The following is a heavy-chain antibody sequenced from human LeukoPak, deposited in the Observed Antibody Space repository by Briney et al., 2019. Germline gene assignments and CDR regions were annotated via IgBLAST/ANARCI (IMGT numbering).Heavy chain of an antibody. CDR3: ARGGNTVTTTVSPFDY. D-gene: IGHD4-17*01. Sequence: ASVKVSCKASGYTFTSYGISWVRQAPGQWLEWMGWISAYNGNTNYAQKLQGRVTMTTDTSTSTAYMELRSLRSDDTAVYYCARGGNTVTTTVSPFDYWGQGTLVTVSS. V-gene: IGHV1-18*04. CDR2: ISAYNGNT. CDR1: GYTFTSYG. J-gene: IGHJ4*02.